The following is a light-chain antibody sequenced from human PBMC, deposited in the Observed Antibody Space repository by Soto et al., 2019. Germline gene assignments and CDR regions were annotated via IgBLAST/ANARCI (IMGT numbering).Light chain of an antibody. CDR1: QNVLYSSNNKNY. CDR2: WAS. J-gene: IGKJ2*01. V-gene: IGKV4-1*01. CDR3: QQYYSTPLT. Sequence: DIVMTQSPDSLAVSLGERATINCKSSQNVLYSSNNKNYLAWYQQKPRQPPKLLIYWASTRESGVPDRFIGSGSGTDFTLTISSLQAEDVAVYYCQQYYSTPLTFGQGTKLEIK.